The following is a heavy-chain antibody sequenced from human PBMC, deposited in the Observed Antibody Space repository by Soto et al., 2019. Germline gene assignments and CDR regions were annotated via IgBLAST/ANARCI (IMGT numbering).Heavy chain of an antibody. Sequence: PSETLSLTCAVSGGSISSSNWWNWIRQSPGRGLEWIGHIYSSGSTYYNPSLKSRVSISVDTSNNQFSLKLTSVTAADTAVYFCAREDAARIERWFDAWGQGILVTVSS. J-gene: IGHJ5*02. CDR1: GGSISSSNW. D-gene: IGHD6-6*01. V-gene: IGHV4-31*11. CDR2: IYSSGST. CDR3: AREDAARIERWFDA.